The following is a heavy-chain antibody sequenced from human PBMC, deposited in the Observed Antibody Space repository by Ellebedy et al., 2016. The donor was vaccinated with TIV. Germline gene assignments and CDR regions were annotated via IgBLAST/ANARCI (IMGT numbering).Heavy chain of an antibody. CDR1: GGTFSSYT. CDR2: IIPIFGTA. D-gene: IGHD3-10*01. CDR3: ARDFLRAPDGSESYNNWFGP. J-gene: IGHJ5*02. Sequence: ASVKVSCXASGGTFSSYTISWVRQAPGQGLEWMGGIIPIFGTANYAQKFQDRVTITADESTRTAYMELSSLRSEDTAVYYCARDFLRAPDGSESYNNWFGPWGQGTLVTVSS. V-gene: IGHV1-69*13.